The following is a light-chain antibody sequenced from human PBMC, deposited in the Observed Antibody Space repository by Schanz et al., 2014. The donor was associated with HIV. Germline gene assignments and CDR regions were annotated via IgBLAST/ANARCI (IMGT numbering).Light chain of an antibody. CDR1: SSDVGGYNY. J-gene: IGLJ2*01. Sequence: QSALTQPASVSGSPGQSITFSCTGTSSDVGGYNYVSWYQQHPGKAPKLMIYDVSNRPSGVSNRFSGSKSGNTASLTISGLQAEDEADYYCAAWDDSLNGVIFGGGTKLTVL. CDR2: DVS. V-gene: IGLV2-14*03. CDR3: AAWDDSLNGVI.